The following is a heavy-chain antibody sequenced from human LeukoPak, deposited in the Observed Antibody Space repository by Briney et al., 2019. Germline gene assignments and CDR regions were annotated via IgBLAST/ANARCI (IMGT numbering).Heavy chain of an antibody. J-gene: IGHJ5*02. V-gene: IGHV1-2*02. CDR3: AREVDHDYVWGSYRPGYNWFDP. CDR1: GYTFTGYY. Sequence: ASVKVSCKASGYTFTGYYMHWVRQAPGQGLEWMGWINPNSGGTNYAQKFQGRVTMTRDTSISTAYMELSRLRSDDTAVYYCAREVDHDYVWGSYRPGYNWFDPWGQGTLVTVSS. CDR2: INPNSGGT. D-gene: IGHD3-16*02.